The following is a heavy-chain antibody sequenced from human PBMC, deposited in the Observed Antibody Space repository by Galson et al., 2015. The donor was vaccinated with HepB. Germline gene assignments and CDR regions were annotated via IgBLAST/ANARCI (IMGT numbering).Heavy chain of an antibody. J-gene: IGHJ4*02. D-gene: IGHD5/OR15-5a*01. CDR1: GGSLTSSDYY. V-gene: IGHV4-39*07. CDR3: ATDRERGVVYEGFAY. Sequence: SETLSLTCTVSGGSLTSSDYYWGWIRQPPGKGLEWIGSMYYSGGTYYNPSLKSRVTISADTSKNQFSLNLRSVTAADTAVYYCATDRERGVVYEGFAYWGQGTLVTVSS. CDR2: MYYSGGT.